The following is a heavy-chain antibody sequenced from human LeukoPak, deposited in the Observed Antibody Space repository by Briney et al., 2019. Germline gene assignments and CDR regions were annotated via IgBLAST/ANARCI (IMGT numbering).Heavy chain of an antibody. D-gene: IGHD3-22*01. Sequence: GGSLRLSCAASGFTVSSNYMSWVRQAPGKGLEWVSVIYSGGSTYYADSVKGRFTISRDNSKNTLYPQMNSLRAEDTAVYYCARDKGKDYYDSSGYYYWGQGTLVTVSS. CDR3: ARDKGKDYYDSSGYYY. CDR1: GFTVSSNY. J-gene: IGHJ4*02. CDR2: IYSGGST. V-gene: IGHV3-66*01.